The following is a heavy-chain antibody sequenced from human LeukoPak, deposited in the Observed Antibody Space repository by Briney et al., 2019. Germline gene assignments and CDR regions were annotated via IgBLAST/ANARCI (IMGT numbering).Heavy chain of an antibody. CDR2: IFGSGCSP. CDR1: GFTFGSHA. CDR3: GKTTVGYSSGQKPAWPVDY. Sequence: GGSLRLSCEASGFTFGSHAMYWVRQAPGKGLEWVAGIFGSGCSPHYADPVTGRFTISRDNSRNTVYLQINSLRAEDTAVYYCGKTTVGYSSGQKPAWPVDYWGQGTLVTVSS. V-gene: IGHV3-23*01. J-gene: IGHJ4*02. D-gene: IGHD5-18*01.